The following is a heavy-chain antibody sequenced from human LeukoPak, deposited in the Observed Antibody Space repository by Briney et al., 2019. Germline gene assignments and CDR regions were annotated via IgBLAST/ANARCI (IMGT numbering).Heavy chain of an antibody. CDR2: ISSSSSYI. CDR3: AKGSGYGSGSYSRD. V-gene: IGHV3-21*04. J-gene: IGHJ4*02. CDR1: GFTFSSYS. D-gene: IGHD3-10*01. Sequence: PGGSLRLSCAASGFTFSSYSMNWVRQAPGKGLEWVSSISSSSSYIYYADSVKGRFTISRDNFKNTLYLQMNSLRAEDTAVYYCAKGSGYGSGSYSRDWGQGTLVTVSS.